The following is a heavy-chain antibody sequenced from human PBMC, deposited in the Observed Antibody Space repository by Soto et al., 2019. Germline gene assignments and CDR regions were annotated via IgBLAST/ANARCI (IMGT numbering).Heavy chain of an antibody. CDR2: ISGSGGST. J-gene: IGHJ3*02. CDR3: AKVRDSSGFDAFDM. CDR1: GFTFSSYA. Sequence: EVQLLESGGGLVQPGGSLRLSCAASGFTFSSYAMSWVRQAPGKGLEWVSVISGSGGSTYFADFVKGRFTISRDNFKNTLYLQMNSLRAEDTAVYYCAKVRDSSGFDAFDMWGQGTMVTVSS. D-gene: IGHD3-22*01. V-gene: IGHV3-23*01.